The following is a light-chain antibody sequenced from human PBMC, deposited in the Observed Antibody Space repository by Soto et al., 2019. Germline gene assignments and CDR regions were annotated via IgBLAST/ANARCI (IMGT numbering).Light chain of an antibody. CDR1: QSVSSSY. V-gene: IGKV3-20*01. CDR3: QQYGSSEWT. Sequence: EIVLTQSAGTLSLSAGERATPSCRASQSVSSSYLAWYQQNNGQAPRLLIYGASSRATGIPDRFSGSGYGTDFNLTISRLETEDFAVYYCQQYGSSEWTFGQGTKVDIK. J-gene: IGKJ1*01. CDR2: GAS.